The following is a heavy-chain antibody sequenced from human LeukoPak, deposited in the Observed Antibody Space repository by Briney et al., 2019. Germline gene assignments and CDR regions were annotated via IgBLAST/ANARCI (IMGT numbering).Heavy chain of an antibody. J-gene: IGHJ4*02. CDR3: ARHETVAGTGDY. Sequence: GASLQISCKGSGYNFTSYWIGWVRQVPGKGLEWMGIIYPGDSDTRYSPSFQGQVTISADKSISTAYLQWSSLKASDTAMYYCARHETVAGTGDYWGQGTPVTVSS. D-gene: IGHD6-19*01. CDR2: IYPGDSDT. CDR1: GYNFTSYW. V-gene: IGHV5-51*01.